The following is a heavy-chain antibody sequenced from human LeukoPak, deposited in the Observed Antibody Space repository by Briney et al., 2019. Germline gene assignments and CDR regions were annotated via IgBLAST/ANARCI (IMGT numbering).Heavy chain of an antibody. V-gene: IGHV4-31*02. CDR3: ARGRTGAFDY. CDR2: IYYSGST. D-gene: IGHD1-1*01. Sequence: LRLSCAASGFTFSSYAMSWIRQHPGKGLEWIGYIYYSGSTYYNPSLKSRVTISVDTSKNQFSLKLSSVTAADTAVYYCARGRTGAFDYWGQGTLVTVSS. CDR1: GFTFSSYA. J-gene: IGHJ4*02.